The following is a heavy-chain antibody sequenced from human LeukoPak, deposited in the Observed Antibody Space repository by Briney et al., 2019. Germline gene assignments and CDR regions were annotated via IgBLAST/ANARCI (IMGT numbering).Heavy chain of an antibody. J-gene: IGHJ5*02. D-gene: IGHD6-13*01. CDR1: GYSISSGYY. CDR2: IYYSGST. V-gene: IGHV4-38-2*02. CDR3: ARYSSSWNWFDP. Sequence: SETLSLTCTVSGYSISSGYYWGWIRQPPGKGLEWIGSIYYSGSTYYNPSLKSRVTISVDTSKNQFSLKLSSVTAADTAVYYCARYSSSWNWFDPWGQGTLVTVSS.